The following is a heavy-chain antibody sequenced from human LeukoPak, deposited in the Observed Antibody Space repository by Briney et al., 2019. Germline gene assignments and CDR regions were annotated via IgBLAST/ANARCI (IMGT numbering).Heavy chain of an antibody. D-gene: IGHD3-22*01. J-gene: IGHJ4*02. CDR1: GYTFTSDY. V-gene: IGHV1-46*01. Sequence: ASVKDCCKASGYTFTSDYMHWVPQAPRQVREWMGIINPSGGSTSYAQKFQGRVTMTRDTSTSTVYMELSSLRSEDTAVYYCARDLNPSDSSGEDYWGQGTVVTVSS. CDR3: ARDLNPSDSSGEDY. CDR2: INPSGGST.